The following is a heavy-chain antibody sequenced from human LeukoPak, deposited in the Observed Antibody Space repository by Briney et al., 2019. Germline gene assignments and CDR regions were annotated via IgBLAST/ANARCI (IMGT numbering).Heavy chain of an antibody. CDR3: ARSLVN. CDR2: INSNSGVT. Sequence: GASVKVSCKASGYNFTGNFMHWVRQAPGQGLEWMGWINSNSGVTKYAQKFQGRTTITRDTSIRTGYMELRSLISDDTAMYYCARSLVNWGRGTLVTVSS. D-gene: IGHD6-6*01. V-gene: IGHV1-2*02. J-gene: IGHJ4*02. CDR1: GYNFTGNF.